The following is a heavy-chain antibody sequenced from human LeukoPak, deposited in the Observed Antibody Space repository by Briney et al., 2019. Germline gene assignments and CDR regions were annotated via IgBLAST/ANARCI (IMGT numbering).Heavy chain of an antibody. CDR1: GFTFSSYW. CDR3: AKDLERWLQSGYFDY. V-gene: IGHV3-7*03. Sequence: PGGSLRLSCAASGFTFSSYWMSWVRQAPGKGLEWVANIKQDGSEKYYVDSVKGRFTISRDNAKNSLYLQMNSLRAEDTAVYYCAKDLERWLQSGYFDYWGQGTLVTVSS. J-gene: IGHJ4*02. D-gene: IGHD5-24*01. CDR2: IKQDGSEK.